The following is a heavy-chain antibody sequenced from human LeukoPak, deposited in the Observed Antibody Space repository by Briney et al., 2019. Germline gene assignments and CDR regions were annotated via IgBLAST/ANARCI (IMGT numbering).Heavy chain of an antibody. V-gene: IGHV4-34*01. J-gene: IGHJ4*02. D-gene: IGHD3-10*01. CDR2: INHSGST. CDR1: GGPFGVYY. Sequence: SETLSLTCAVYGGPFGVYYWSWVRQPPGKGLGWIGEINHSGSTNYNPSLKSRVTISVDTSKNHFSLKLSSVTAADTAVYYCAGPGAGDLDYWGQGTLVTVSS. CDR3: AGPGAGDLDY.